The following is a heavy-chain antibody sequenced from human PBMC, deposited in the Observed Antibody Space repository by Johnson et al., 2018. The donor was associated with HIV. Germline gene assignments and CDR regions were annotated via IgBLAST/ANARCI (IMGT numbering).Heavy chain of an antibody. V-gene: IGHV3-20*04. CDR1: GFTFDDYG. CDR2: INWNGGST. D-gene: IGHD1-20*01. J-gene: IGHJ3*02. CDR3: AREVRYNFNQVPAFDI. Sequence: VQLVESGGGVVRPGGSLRLSCAASGFTFDDYGMNWVRQAPGKGLEWVSGINWNGGSTGYGNSVRGRFTISRDNAKNSLYLQMKSLRAEDTALYYCAREVRYNFNQVPAFDIWGQGTMVTGSS.